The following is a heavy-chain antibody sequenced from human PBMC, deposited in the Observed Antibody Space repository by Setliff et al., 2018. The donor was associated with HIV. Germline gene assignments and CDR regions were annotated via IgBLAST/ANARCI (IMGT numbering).Heavy chain of an antibody. CDR3: ARDWNGDGRSIDS. J-gene: IGHJ5*01. CDR2: IKADGTDK. D-gene: IGHD1-1*01. V-gene: IGHV3-7*03. Sequence: GSLRLSCAASGFTFSAHQMSWVRQPPGKGLEWVANIKADGTDKYYVDSVKGRFAISRDNSKNSLYPQMNSLRAGDTAVYYCARDWNGDGRSIDSWGQGTLVTVSS. CDR1: GFTFSAHQ.